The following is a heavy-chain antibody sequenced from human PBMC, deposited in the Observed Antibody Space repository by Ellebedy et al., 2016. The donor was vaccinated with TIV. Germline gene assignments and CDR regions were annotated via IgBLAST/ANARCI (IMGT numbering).Heavy chain of an antibody. CDR2: INQDGSQK. CDR1: GFTFNKYW. CDR3: ARDMTTVTTTFDY. Sequence: GESLKISCVASGFTFNKYWMSWVRQAPGEGLEWVANINQDGSQKYNVASVKGRFTISRDNAKNSLYLQMDSLRAEDTAVYYCARDMTTVTTTFDYWGQGTLVTVSS. D-gene: IGHD4-11*01. V-gene: IGHV3-7*01. J-gene: IGHJ4*02.